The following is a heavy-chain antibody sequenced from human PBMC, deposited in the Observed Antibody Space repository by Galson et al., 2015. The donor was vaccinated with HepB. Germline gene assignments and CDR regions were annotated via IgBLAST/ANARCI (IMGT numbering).Heavy chain of an antibody. J-gene: IGHJ2*01. CDR2: IYYSGST. D-gene: IGHD3-22*01. Sequence: LSLTCTVSRGSISGHYWSWIRQPPGKGLEWIGYIYYSGSTNYNPSLKSRVTISVDTSKNQFSLKLSSVTAADTAVYYCARPYDSSGYNDYYFDLWGRGTLVTVSS. CDR1: RGSISGHY. CDR3: ARPYDSSGYNDYYFDL. V-gene: IGHV4-59*11.